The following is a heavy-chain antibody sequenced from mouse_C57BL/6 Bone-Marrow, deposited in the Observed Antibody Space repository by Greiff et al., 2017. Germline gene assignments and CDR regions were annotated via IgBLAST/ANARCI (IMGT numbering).Heavy chain of an antibody. CDR1: GYTFTSYW. J-gene: IGHJ2*01. D-gene: IGHD1-1*01. V-gene: IGHV1-7*01. Sequence: QVQLQQSGADLAKPGASVKLSCKASGYTFTSYWMPWVKQRPGQGLELIGYINPSSGYTKYNQKFKDKATMTADKSSSTAYMQLSSLTYEDSAVYYCAEDGYLDYWGQGTTLTVSS. CDR3: AEDGYLDY. CDR2: INPSSGYT.